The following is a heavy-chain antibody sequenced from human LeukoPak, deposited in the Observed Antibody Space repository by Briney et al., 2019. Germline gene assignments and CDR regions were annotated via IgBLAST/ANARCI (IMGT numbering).Heavy chain of an antibody. CDR2: INRRGHT. CDR3: AKEVDCPSDCLFFHS. D-gene: IGHD2-21*02. V-gene: IGHV3-43*01. J-gene: IGHJ4*02. CDR1: GFTFYRFT. Sequence: GGSLRLSCAASGFTFYRFTIHWVRQTPGKGLKWVSLINRRGHTFYADSVKGRFTISRDNSRNSVFLPMNSLRPEDTALYHCAKEVDCPSDCLFFHSGGQGTLVTVSS.